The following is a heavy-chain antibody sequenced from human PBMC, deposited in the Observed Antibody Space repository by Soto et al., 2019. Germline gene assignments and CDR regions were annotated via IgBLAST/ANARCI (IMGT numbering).Heavy chain of an antibody. J-gene: IGHJ5*02. CDR1: GDSIGGSNFY. CDR3: ARSGRIAICGVVTELVS. D-gene: IGHD3-3*01. Sequence: SETLSLTCTVSGDSIGGSNFYWGWLRQPPGKGLEWIGSIFYSGNTYYNPSLKSRVIMSVDTSKNQLSLRLNSVTAADTAVYYCARSGRIAICGVVTELVSWCPGTLRTVSS. V-gene: IGHV4-39*01. CDR2: IFYSGNT.